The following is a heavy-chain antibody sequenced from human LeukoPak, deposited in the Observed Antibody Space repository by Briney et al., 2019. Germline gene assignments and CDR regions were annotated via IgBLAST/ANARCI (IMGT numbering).Heavy chain of an antibody. V-gene: IGHV3-53*01. CDR3: ARAAIVGSSSAYYFDY. CDR1: GFTVSSNY. D-gene: IGHD2-15*01. J-gene: IGHJ4*02. CDR2: IYSGGST. Sequence: PGGSLRLSCAASGFTVSSNYMSWVRQAPGKGLEWVSVIYSGGSTYYADSVKGRFTISRDNSKNTLYLQMNNLRAEDTAVYYCARAAIVGSSSAYYFDYWGQGTLVTVSS.